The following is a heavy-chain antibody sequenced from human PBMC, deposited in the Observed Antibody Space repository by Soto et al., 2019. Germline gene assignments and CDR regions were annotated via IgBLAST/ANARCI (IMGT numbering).Heavy chain of an antibody. D-gene: IGHD4-4*01. CDR1: GGSFSSYG. V-gene: IGHV1-69*02. J-gene: IGHJ6*02. CDR2: VIPILDMV. Sequence: QVQLVQSGAEVKEPGSSVKVSCKASGGSFSSYGISWMRQAPGQGLEWLGRVIPILDMVNYAQKFQGRVTITADKSTNTAYMELSSLRSEDTAIYYCARSTVRENGYYGMDVWGQGTTVTVSS. CDR3: ARSTVRENGYYGMDV.